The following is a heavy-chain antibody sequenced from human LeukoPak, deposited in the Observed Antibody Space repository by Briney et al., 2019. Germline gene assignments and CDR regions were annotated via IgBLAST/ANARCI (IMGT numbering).Heavy chain of an antibody. V-gene: IGHV4-34*01. CDR1: GFTFSSYW. J-gene: IGHJ3*02. CDR2: INHSGST. Sequence: GSLRLSCAASGFTFSSYWMSWIRQPPGKGLEWIGEINHSGSTNYNPSLKSRVTISVDTSKNQFSLKLSSVTAADTAVYYCARAPLDYAFDIWGQGTMVTVSS. CDR3: ARAPLDYAFDI.